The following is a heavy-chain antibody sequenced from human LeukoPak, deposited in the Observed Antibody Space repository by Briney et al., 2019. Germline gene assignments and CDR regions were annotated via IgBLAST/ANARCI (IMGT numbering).Heavy chain of an antibody. CDR3: ARVDAGLGGGGHCFDP. J-gene: IGHJ5*02. Sequence: PSETLSLTCAVSGGSISSSHWWSWVRQPPGKGLEWIAQIYHGGNTRYNPSLKSRVTIAVDKSKSQFSLKLSSVTAADTGVYSCARVDAGLGGGGHCFDPGAREPWSPSPQ. D-gene: IGHD3-16*01. CDR2: IYHGGNT. V-gene: IGHV4-4*02. CDR1: GGSISSSHW.